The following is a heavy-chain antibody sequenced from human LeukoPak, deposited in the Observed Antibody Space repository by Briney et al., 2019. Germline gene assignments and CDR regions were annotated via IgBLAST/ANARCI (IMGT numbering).Heavy chain of an antibody. CDR3: ARDLSFGVASPFDY. D-gene: IGHD3-3*01. Sequence: SVKVSCKASRGTFSSYAISWVRQAPGQGLEWLGGIIPIFGTANYAQKFQGRVTITTDESTSTAYMELSSLRSEDTAVYYCARDLSFGVASPFDYWGQGTLVTVSS. J-gene: IGHJ4*02. V-gene: IGHV1-69*05. CDR1: RGTFSSYA. CDR2: IIPIFGTA.